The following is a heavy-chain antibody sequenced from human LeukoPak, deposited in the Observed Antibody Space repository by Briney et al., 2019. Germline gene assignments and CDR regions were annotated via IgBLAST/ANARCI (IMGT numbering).Heavy chain of an antibody. CDR3: AKDTKWFGGGFDY. Sequence: GGSLRLSCAASGFTFNSYSMNWVRQAPGKGLEWVSSIKGGFTISRYNAKNSLYLQMNSLRAEDTAVYHCAKDTKWFGGGFDYWGQGALVTVSS. V-gene: IGHV3-21*04. J-gene: IGHJ4*02. CDR2: I. D-gene: IGHD3-10*01. CDR1: GFTFNSYS.